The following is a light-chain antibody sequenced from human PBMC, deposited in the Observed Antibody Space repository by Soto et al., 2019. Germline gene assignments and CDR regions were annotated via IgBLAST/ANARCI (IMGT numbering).Light chain of an antibody. J-gene: IGLJ1*01. CDR2: VGTGGIVG. CDR3: GADHGSGSNFVYV. Sequence: QPVLTQPPSASASLGASVTLTCTLSSGYSNYEVDWYQQRPGKGPRFVMRVGTGGIVGSKGDGIPDRFSVLGSGLNRYLTIKNIQEEDESDYHCGADHGSGSNFVYVFGTGTKLTVL. V-gene: IGLV9-49*03. CDR1: SGYSNYE.